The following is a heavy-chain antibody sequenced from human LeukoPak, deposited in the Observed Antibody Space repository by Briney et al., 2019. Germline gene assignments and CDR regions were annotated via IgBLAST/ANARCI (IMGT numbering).Heavy chain of an antibody. Sequence: GESLKISCQSSGYNFTPYWIVWVRQAPGQGLEWMGIINPSGGSTTYAQKFRGRLTMTRDMSTSTVYMELSSLRAEDTAVYYCAKDRELSYWGQGTLVTVSS. CDR3: AKDRELSY. CDR2: INPSGGST. V-gene: IGHV1-46*01. CDR1: GYNFTPYW. D-gene: IGHD3-10*01. J-gene: IGHJ4*02.